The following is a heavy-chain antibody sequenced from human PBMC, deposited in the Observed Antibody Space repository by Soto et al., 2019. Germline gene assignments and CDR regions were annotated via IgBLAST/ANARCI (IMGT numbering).Heavy chain of an antibody. CDR1: GGSINNYF. D-gene: IGHD6-6*01. CDR3: ARDASSTPSDRYRPGDYFDS. Sequence: SETLSLTCTVSGGSINNYFWSWIRQPPGGGREWIGYVYYIGRTSNTPSLKSRVTISVDTSKNQFSLELRSVTAADTAIYYCARDASSTPSDRYRPGDYFDSWGQGAPVTVSS. J-gene: IGHJ4*02. CDR2: VYYIGRT. V-gene: IGHV4-59*01.